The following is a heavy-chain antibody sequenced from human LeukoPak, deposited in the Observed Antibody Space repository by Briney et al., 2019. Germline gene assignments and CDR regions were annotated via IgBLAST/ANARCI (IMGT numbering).Heavy chain of an antibody. Sequence: GGSLRLSCVVSGFIFSTHGMHWVRQVPGKGLEWVAVISSDGNNKYYADSVKGRFTISRDNSKNTSYLQMNSLRTEDTALYYCAKDRSPEYDYWTGYLHGGFDYWGQGTLVTVSS. J-gene: IGHJ4*02. CDR2: ISSDGNNK. V-gene: IGHV3-30*18. CDR1: GFIFSTHG. CDR3: AKDRSPEYDYWTGYLHGGFDY. D-gene: IGHD5-12*01.